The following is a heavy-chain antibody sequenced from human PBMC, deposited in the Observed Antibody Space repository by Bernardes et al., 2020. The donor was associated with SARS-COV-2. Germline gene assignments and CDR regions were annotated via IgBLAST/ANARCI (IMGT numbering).Heavy chain of an antibody. J-gene: IGHJ4*02. D-gene: IGHD3-22*01. CDR2: ISGNSANT. CDR3: AILDYYYDMTDH. CDR1: GFSFTTYA. Sequence: GGSLRLSCAASGFSFTTYAMTWVRQSPGKGLEWVSGISGNSANTYYADSVKGRFTISRDNSRNTLYLQMNSLRAEDTALYYCAILDYYYDMTDHWGQGTPVTVSS. V-gene: IGHV3-23*01.